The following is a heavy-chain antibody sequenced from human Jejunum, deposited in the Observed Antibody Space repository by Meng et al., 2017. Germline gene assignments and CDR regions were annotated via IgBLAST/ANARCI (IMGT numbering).Heavy chain of an antibody. CDR1: GASISDHY. CDR3: ARVADSSAPFDY. J-gene: IGHJ4*02. Sequence: GSLRLSCTVSGASISDHYWSWIRQPPGKGLEWIGDMYYTGTTNYNPSLKSRVTMSVDTSMNQFSLRLTSVTAADTAVYYCARVADSSAPFDYWGQGTLVTVSS. V-gene: IGHV4-59*11. D-gene: IGHD2-15*01. CDR2: MYYTGTT.